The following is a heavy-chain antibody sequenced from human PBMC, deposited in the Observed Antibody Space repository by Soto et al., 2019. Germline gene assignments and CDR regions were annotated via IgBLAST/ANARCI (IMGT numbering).Heavy chain of an antibody. V-gene: IGHV4-30-4*01. J-gene: IGHJ6*02. CDR2: IYYSGST. CDR3: ASLLRPDYIYYGMDV. CDR1: GGSSGGSISSGDYY. Sequence: SETLSLTCTVSGGSSGGSISSGDYYWSWIRQHPGKGLEWIGYIYYSGSTYYNPSLKSRVTISVDTSKNQFSLKLSSVTAADTAVYYCASLLRPDYIYYGMDVWGQGTTVTVSS. D-gene: IGHD1-26*01.